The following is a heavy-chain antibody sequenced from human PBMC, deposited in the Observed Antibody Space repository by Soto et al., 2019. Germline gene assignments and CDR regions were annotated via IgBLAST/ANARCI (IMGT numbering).Heavy chain of an antibody. CDR3: ASGINDDCDGTGPSCDDVFDI. CDR1: GGLLSSYA. V-gene: IGHV1-69*06. D-gene: IGHD4-17*01. J-gene: IGHJ3*02. Sequence: QVQLVQSGAEVKRPGSSVKVSCKTSGGLLSSYAISWVRQAPGQGLEWMGGSIPTFGTTVYAQNFQGRVSITADRSSGTAYFELRGLRSQDTAVFYCASGINDDCDGTGPSCDDVFDIWGQGTMVAVSS. CDR2: SIPTFGTT.